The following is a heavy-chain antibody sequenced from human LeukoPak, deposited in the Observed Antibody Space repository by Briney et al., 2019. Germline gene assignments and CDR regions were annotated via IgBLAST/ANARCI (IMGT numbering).Heavy chain of an antibody. CDR3: AKAGEAFGTGEFDY. J-gene: IGHJ4*02. CDR2: ISGSGGST. D-gene: IGHD3-16*01. V-gene: IGHV3-23*01. CDR1: GFTFSSYA. Sequence: GGSLRLSCAAAGFTFSSYAMSWVRQAPGKGLEWVSAISGSGGSTYYADSVKGRFTISRDNSKNTLYLQMNSLRAEDTAVYYCAKAGEAFGTGEFDYWGQGTLVTVSS.